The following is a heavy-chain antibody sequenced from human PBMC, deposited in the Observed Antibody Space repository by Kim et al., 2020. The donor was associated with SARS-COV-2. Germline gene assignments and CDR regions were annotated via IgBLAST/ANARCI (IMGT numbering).Heavy chain of an antibody. Sequence: KSRVTISVDTSKNQFSLELSSVTAADTAVYYCAREPYCSGGSCYSAYFDYWSQGTLVTVSS. J-gene: IGHJ4*02. V-gene: IGHV4-59*01. D-gene: IGHD2-15*01. CDR3: AREPYCSGGSCYSAYFDY.